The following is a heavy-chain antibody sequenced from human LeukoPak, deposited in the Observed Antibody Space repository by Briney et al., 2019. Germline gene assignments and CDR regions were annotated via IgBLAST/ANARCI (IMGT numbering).Heavy chain of an antibody. Sequence: SVKVSCKASGGTFSSYAISWVRQAPGQGLEWMGRIIPIFGTANYAQKFQGRVTITTDESTSTAYMGLSSLRSEDTAVYYCARMPSGWYGYYFDYWGQGTLVTVSS. CDR3: ARMPSGWYGYYFDY. V-gene: IGHV1-69*05. D-gene: IGHD6-19*01. CDR1: GGTFSSYA. CDR2: IIPIFGTA. J-gene: IGHJ4*02.